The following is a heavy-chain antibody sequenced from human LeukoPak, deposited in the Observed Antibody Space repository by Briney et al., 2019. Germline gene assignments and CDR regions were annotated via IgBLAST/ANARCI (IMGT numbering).Heavy chain of an antibody. J-gene: IGHJ4*02. D-gene: IGHD4-17*01. CDR1: GFAFSNTG. V-gene: IGHV3-23*01. CDR3: ARDAGGAWPFDY. CDR2: ISPTGEGK. Sequence: PGGSLRLSCAASGFAFSNTGMTWVRQAPGRGLEWVSTISPTGEGKHYADSVKGRFTISRDNSKNTLSLEMNSLRADDTATYYCARDAGGAWPFDYWGQGTRVIVSS.